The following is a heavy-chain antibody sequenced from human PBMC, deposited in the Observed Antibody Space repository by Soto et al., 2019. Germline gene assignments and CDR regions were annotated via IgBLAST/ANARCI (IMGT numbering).Heavy chain of an antibody. CDR1: CGSISSGGYY. Sequence: QVQLQESGPGLVKPSQTLSLTCTVSCGSISSGGYYWSWIRQHPGKGLEWIGYIYYSGSTYYNPSLKSRVTISVDTSKNQFSLKLSSVTAEDTAVYYCAGQLVRTDYGDYVWSDAFDICGQGTMVTVAS. D-gene: IGHD4-17*01. J-gene: IGHJ3*02. V-gene: IGHV4-31*03. CDR3: AGQLVRTDYGDYVWSDAFDI. CDR2: IYYSGST.